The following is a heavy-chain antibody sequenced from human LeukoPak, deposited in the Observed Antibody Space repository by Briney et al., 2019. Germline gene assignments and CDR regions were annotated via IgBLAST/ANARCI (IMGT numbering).Heavy chain of an antibody. CDR1: GFTFDDYA. V-gene: IGHV3-9*01. Sequence: GGSLRLSCAASGFTFDDYAMHWVRQAPGKGLEWVSGISWNSGSIGYADSVKGRFTISRDNAKNSLYLQMNSLRAGDTALYYCAKLSPSGWYDYWGQGTLVTASS. J-gene: IGHJ4*02. CDR3: AKLSPSGWYDY. CDR2: ISWNSGSI. D-gene: IGHD6-19*01.